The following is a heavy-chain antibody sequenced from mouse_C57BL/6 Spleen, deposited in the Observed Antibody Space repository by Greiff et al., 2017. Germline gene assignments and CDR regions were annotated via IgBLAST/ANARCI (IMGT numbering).Heavy chain of an antibody. CDR1: GFSLTSYG. V-gene: IGHV2-5*01. J-gene: IGHJ4*01. CDR3: AKRGGGYYAMDY. CDR2: IWRGGST. D-gene: IGHD1-1*02. Sequence: QVQLKQSGPGLVQPSQCLSITCTVSGFSLTSYGVHWVRQSPGKGLEWLGVIWRGGSTDYNAAFMSRLSITKDNSKSQVFFKMNSLQADDTAIYYWAKRGGGYYAMDYWGQGTSVTVSS.